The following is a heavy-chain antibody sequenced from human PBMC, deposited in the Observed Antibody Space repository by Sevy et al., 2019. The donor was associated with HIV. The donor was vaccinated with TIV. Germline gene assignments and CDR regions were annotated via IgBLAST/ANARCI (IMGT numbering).Heavy chain of an antibody. V-gene: IGHV3-15*01. CDR1: GFTFSNAW. Sequence: GGSLRLSCAASGFTFSNAWMSWVRQAPGKGLEWVGRIKSKTVGGTTDYAAPVKGRFTISRDDSKNTLYLQMNSLKTEDTAVYYCTTGSGFYYDSSGYYWFDYWGQGTLVTVSS. CDR2: IKSKTVGGTT. D-gene: IGHD3-22*01. J-gene: IGHJ5*01. CDR3: TTGSGFYYDSSGYYWFDY.